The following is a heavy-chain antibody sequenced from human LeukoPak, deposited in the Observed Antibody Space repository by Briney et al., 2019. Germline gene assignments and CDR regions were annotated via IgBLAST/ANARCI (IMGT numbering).Heavy chain of an antibody. J-gene: IGHJ4*02. D-gene: IGHD2-15*01. Sequence: ASVKVSCKASGGTFSSYAISWVRQAPGQGLEWIGRIIPIFGTANYAQKFQGRVTITTDESTSTAYMELSSLRSEDTAVYYCAREDGTYQCRGLCDYWGQGTLVTVSS. CDR3: AREDGTYQCRGLCDY. V-gene: IGHV1-69*05. CDR1: GGTFSSYA. CDR2: IIPIFGTA.